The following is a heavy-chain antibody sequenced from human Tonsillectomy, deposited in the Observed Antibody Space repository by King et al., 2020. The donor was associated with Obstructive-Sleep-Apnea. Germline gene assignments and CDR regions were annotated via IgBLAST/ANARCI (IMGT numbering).Heavy chain of an antibody. CDR1: GFTFGDYG. V-gene: IGHV3-49*03. CDR3: IRGAMGTTYDY. CDR2: IRSKAQGGTT. D-gene: IGHD2/OR15-2a*01. Sequence: VQLVESGGSLVLPGRSLRLSCTASGFTFGDYGMSWFRQAPGKGREGVGFIRSKAQGGTTEYAAAVKGRFTISRDDSKSIAYVQMNSLKIEDTAVYYCIRGAMGTTYDYWGQGTLVTVSS. J-gene: IGHJ4*02.